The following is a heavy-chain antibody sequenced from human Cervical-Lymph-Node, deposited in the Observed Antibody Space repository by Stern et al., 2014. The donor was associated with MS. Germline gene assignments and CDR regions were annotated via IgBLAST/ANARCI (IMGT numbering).Heavy chain of an antibody. CDR1: GGSISTDGYY. D-gene: IGHD4-17*01. CDR3: AREDDYGDFRGSSS. Sequence: QVQLVQSGPGLVKPSQTLSLTCTVSGGSISTDGYYWTWIRQPPGKGLEWIGYIFHRESAYYNPSLKSRVTISLDRSKNQFSLKLSSVTAADTAVYYCAREDDYGDFRGSSSWGQGTLVTVSS. J-gene: IGHJ5*02. V-gene: IGHV4-31*03. CDR2: IFHRESA.